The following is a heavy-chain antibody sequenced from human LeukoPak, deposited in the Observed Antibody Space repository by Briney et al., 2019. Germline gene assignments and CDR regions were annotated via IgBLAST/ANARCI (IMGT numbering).Heavy chain of an antibody. CDR3: ARLHYDILTGYSVPHYFDY. Sequence: SETLSLTCTVSGGSISSYYWSWIRQPPGKGLEWIGSIYYSGSTYYNPSLKSRVTISVDTSKNQFSLKLSSVTAADTAVYYCARLHYDILTGYSVPHYFDYWGQGTLVTVSS. CDR2: IYYSGST. V-gene: IGHV4-59*05. D-gene: IGHD3-9*01. J-gene: IGHJ4*02. CDR1: GGSISSYY.